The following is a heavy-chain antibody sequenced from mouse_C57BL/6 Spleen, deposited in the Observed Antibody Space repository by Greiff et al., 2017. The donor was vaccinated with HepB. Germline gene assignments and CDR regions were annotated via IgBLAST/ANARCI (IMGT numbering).Heavy chain of an antibody. CDR2: IDPSDSYT. J-gene: IGHJ2*01. Sequence: VQLQQPGAELVRPGTSVKLSCKASGYTFTSYWMHWVKQRPGQGLEWIGVIDPSDSYTNYNQKFKGKATLTVDTSSSTAYMQLSSLTSEDSAVDYCARSDGSDFDYWGQGTTLTVSS. CDR3: ARSDGSDFDY. V-gene: IGHV1-59*01. CDR1: GYTFTSYW. D-gene: IGHD2-3*01.